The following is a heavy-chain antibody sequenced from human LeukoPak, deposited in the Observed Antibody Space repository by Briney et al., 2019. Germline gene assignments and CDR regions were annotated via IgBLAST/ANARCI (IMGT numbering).Heavy chain of an antibody. CDR3: ARPGEYSSSSEGWFDP. CDR1: GYSISSGYY. Sequence: SETLSLTCADSGYSISSGYYWGWIRQPPGKGLEWIGSIYHSGSTYYNPSLKSRVTISVDTSKNQFSLKLSSVTAADTAVYYCARPGEYSSSSEGWFDPWGQGTLVTVSS. D-gene: IGHD6-6*01. J-gene: IGHJ5*02. V-gene: IGHV4-38-2*01. CDR2: IYHSGST.